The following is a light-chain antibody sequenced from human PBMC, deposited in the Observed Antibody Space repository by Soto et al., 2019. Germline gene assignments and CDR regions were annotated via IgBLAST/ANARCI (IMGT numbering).Light chain of an antibody. CDR1: SSDVGGYNF. J-gene: IGLJ1*01. CDR2: NVF. Sequence: QSALTQPASVSGSPGQSITISCTGTSSDVGGYNFVSWYQQHPGKAPKLISYNVFNRPSRVSNRFSGAKSGNTASLTISGLQAEDDADYYCSSYTSNSSVFGTGTKLTVL. V-gene: IGLV2-14*01. CDR3: SSYTSNSSV.